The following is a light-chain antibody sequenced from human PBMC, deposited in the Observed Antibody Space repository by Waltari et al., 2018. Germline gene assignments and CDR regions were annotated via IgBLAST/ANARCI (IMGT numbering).Light chain of an antibody. CDR1: RSNIGNNA. Sequence: QSVLTQTPSVSEAPRQRVTISCSGSRSNIGNNAVTWYQKVPGKAPNLLVFADDLLPSGVSDRFSGSKSGTSASLAISGLRSEDEGVYFCAAWDDSLKGVLFGGGTKLTVL. CDR3: AAWDDSLKGVL. J-gene: IGLJ2*01. V-gene: IGLV1-36*01. CDR2: ADD.